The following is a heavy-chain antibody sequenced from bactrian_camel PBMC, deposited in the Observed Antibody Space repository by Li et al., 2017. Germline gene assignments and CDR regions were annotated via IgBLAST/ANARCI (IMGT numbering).Heavy chain of an antibody. D-gene: IGHD1*01. J-gene: IGHJ4*01. CDR1: GHPHSNFNH. Sequence: HVQLVESGGGPVQAGGSLRLACATSGHPHSNFNHVCLGWFRQAPGKEREGVAVISSDGITNYANSVKGRFTISQDKVNSTLSLQTNSLKPEDTAVYYCAADFTGPEKRSVLRLATAALTYNYIGQGTQVTIS. CDR2: ISSDGIT. V-gene: IGHV3S53*01.